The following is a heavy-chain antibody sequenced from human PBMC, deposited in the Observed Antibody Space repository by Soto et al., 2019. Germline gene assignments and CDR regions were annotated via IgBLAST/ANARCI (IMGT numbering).Heavy chain of an antibody. V-gene: IGHV3-11*01. CDR2: ISSSGNSI. CDR1: GFTFSDYY. J-gene: IGHJ6*01. CDR3: ARDYSDSSGFFGDYYGMDV. Sequence: GGSLRLSCAASGFTFSDYYMIWIRQAPGKGLEWVSYISSSGNSIYYADSVKGRFTISRDSAKNSLYLQMNSLRAEDTAVYYCARDYSDSSGFFGDYYGMDVWGQGTTVTVSS. D-gene: IGHD3-22*01.